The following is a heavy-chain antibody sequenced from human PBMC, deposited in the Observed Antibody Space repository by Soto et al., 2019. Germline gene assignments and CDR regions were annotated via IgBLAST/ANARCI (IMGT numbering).Heavy chain of an antibody. CDR2: IYYTGVT. D-gene: IGHD6-19*01. CDR1: GGSISSYY. Sequence: QVQLQESGPGLVKPSETLSLTCTVSGGSISSYYWSWIRQPPGKGLEWIGYIYYTGVTNYNPSLKRRVTISIDTSKNQFSLRLSSVTAADTAVYYCATLSGWYGEDYWGQGTLVTVSS. V-gene: IGHV4-59*08. CDR3: ATLSGWYGEDY. J-gene: IGHJ4*02.